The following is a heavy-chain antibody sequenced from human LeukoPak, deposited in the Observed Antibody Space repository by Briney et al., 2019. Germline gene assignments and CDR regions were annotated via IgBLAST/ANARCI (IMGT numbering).Heavy chain of an antibody. D-gene: IGHD5-18*01. J-gene: IGHJ4*02. CDR3: ARGQDTAKQGY. CDR1: GGSISSYY. V-gene: IGHV4-59*12. CDR2: IYYSESS. Sequence: PSETLSLTCTVSGGSISSYYWSWIRQPPGKGLVWIGYIYYSESSNFNPSLKSPVPLSLDTFQKQFSLKLSSVTAADTAVYYCARGQDTAKQGYWGQGTLVTVSS.